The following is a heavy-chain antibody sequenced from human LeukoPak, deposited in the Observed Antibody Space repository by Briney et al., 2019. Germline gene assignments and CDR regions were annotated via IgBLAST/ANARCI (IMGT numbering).Heavy chain of an antibody. J-gene: IGHJ4*02. D-gene: IGHD1-14*01. CDR1: GGSISSNSYY. Sequence: SETLSLTCAVSGGSISSNSYYWGWIRQPPGKGLEWIGSIYYSGSTYYNPSLKSRVTISVDTSKNQFSLKLSSVTAADTAVYYCASDQTGGYYFDYWGQGTLVTVSS. CDR2: IYYSGST. V-gene: IGHV4-39*01. CDR3: ASDQTGGYYFDY.